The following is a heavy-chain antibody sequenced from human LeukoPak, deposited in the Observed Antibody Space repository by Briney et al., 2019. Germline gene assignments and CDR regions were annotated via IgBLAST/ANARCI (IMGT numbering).Heavy chain of an antibody. CDR3: ARGNEDSRFYYYYYMDV. J-gene: IGHJ6*03. CDR2: ISGSGGST. V-gene: IGHV3-23*01. D-gene: IGHD6-6*01. CDR1: GFTVSSNY. Sequence: GGSLRLSCATSGFTVSSNYMTWVRQAPGKGLEWVSAISGSGGSTYYADSVKGRFTISRDNSKNTLYLQMNSLRAEDTAVYYCARGNEDSRFYYYYYMDVWGKGTTVTISS.